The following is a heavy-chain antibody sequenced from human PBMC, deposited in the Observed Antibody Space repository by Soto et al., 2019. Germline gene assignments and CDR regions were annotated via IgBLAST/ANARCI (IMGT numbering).Heavy chain of an antibody. CDR2: INQDGSEK. CDR3: VKDYYYDSSGYASPYFDY. J-gene: IGHJ4*02. CDR1: GFIFSSFW. Sequence: GGSLRLSCAASGFIFSSFWMSWVRQAKGKGLEWVANINQDGSEKYYVDSVKGRFTISRDNAKNSLYLQMNSLRAEDTAVYYCVKDYYYDSSGYASPYFDYWGQGTLVTVSS. V-gene: IGHV3-7*01. D-gene: IGHD3-22*01.